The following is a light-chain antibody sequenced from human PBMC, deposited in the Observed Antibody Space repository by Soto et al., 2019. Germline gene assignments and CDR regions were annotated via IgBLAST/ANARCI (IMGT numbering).Light chain of an antibody. J-gene: IGKJ1*01. CDR3: QQYNDWPLT. Sequence: EILMTQSPVTLSVSPGERATLSCRASQSVSSNLAWYQQKPGQAPSLLIYGAFTRATGIPARFSGTGSGTEFTLTISSLQSEDFALYYCQQYNDWPLTFGQGTKWISN. CDR1: QSVSSN. V-gene: IGKV3-15*01. CDR2: GAF.